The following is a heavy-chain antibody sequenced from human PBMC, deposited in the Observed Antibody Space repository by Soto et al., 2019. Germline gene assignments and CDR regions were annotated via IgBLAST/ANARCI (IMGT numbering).Heavy chain of an antibody. CDR2: IWYDGSNK. V-gene: IGHV3-33*01. CDR3: ARDRGYFMRYFDY. J-gene: IGHJ4*02. CDR1: GFTFSSYG. Sequence: PGGSLRLSCAASGFTFSSYGMHWVRQAPGKGLEWVAVIWYDGSNKYYADSVKGRFTISRDNSKNTLYLQMNSLRAEDTAVYYCARDRGYFMRYFDYWGQGTLVTVSS. D-gene: IGHD5-12*01.